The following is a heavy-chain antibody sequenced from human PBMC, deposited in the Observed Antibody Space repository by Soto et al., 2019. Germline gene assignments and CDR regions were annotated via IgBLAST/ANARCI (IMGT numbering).Heavy chain of an antibody. CDR2: ISAYNGNT. D-gene: IGHD2-2*01. CDR3: AILSRDIVEVPAAPCGVLWFGEAARYCGMDV. J-gene: IGHJ6*02. V-gene: IGHV1-18*04. CDR1: GYTFTSYG. Sequence: ASVKVSCKASGYTFTSYGISWVRQAPGQGLEWMGWISAYNGNTNYAQKLQGRVTMTTDTSTSTAYMELRSLRSDDTAVYYCAILSRDIVEVPAAPCGVLWFGEAARYCGMDVWGQGTTVTVSS.